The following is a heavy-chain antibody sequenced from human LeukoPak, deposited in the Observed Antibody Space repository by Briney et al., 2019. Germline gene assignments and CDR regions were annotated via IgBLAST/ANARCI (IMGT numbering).Heavy chain of an antibody. V-gene: IGHV3-7*01. CDR1: GFTFNSYW. D-gene: IGHD1-7*01. Sequence: AGGSLRLSCAASGFTFNSYWMNWVRQAPGKGLEWVANIKQDGSEKYYVDSVKGRFTISRDNAENSLYLQMNSLRAEDTAVYYCATSRTFDYWGQGTLDTVSS. J-gene: IGHJ4*02. CDR3: ATSRTFDY. CDR2: IKQDGSEK.